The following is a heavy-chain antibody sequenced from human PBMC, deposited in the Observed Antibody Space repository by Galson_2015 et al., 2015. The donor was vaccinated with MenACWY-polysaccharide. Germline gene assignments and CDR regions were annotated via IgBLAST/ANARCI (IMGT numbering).Heavy chain of an antibody. J-gene: IGHJ6*02. CDR2: ISYDGSNK. V-gene: IGHV3-30-3*01. D-gene: IGHD2-2*01. CDR1: GFTFSSYA. Sequence: SLRLSCAASGFTFSSYAIHWVRQAPGEGLEWVAVISYDGSNKYYADSVKGRFTISRDNSKNTLYLQMNSLRAEDTAIYYCARSYCSRTSCNGMDVWGQGTTVTVSS. CDR3: ARSYCSRTSCNGMDV.